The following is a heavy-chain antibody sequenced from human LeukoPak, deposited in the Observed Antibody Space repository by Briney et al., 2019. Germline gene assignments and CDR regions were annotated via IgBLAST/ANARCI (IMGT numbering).Heavy chain of an antibody. V-gene: IGHV1-69*13. CDR2: IIPIFGTA. CDR3: ARVDTAMDYDAFDI. D-gene: IGHD5-18*01. CDR1: GGTFSSYA. J-gene: IGHJ3*02. Sequence: GASVKVSCKASGGTFSSYAISWVRQAPGQGLEWMGGIIPIFGTANYAQKFQGRVTITADESTSTAYMELSSLRSEDTAVYYCARVDTAMDYDAFDIWGQGTMVTVSS.